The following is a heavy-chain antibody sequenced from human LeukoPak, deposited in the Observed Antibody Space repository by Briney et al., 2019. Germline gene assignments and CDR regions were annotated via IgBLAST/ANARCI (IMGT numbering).Heavy chain of an antibody. V-gene: IGHV4-39*01. CDR1: GGSISSSSYY. J-gene: IGHJ6*02. CDR2: IYYSGST. D-gene: IGHD5-18*01. CDR3: ARVDTAMVTYYGMDV. Sequence: SETLSLTCTVSGGSISSSSYYWGWIRQPPGKGLEWIGSIYYSGSTYYNPSLKSRVTISVDTSKNQFSLKLSSVTAADTAVYYCARVDTAMVTYYGMDVWGQGTTVTVSS.